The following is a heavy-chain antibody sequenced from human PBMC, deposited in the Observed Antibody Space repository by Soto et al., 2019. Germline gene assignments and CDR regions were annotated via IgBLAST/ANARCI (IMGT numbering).Heavy chain of an antibody. CDR3: AKEQLERHFGFDY. CDR2: LTAGGGDT. D-gene: IGHD1-1*01. CDR1: GFTFSNYA. J-gene: IGHJ4*02. Sequence: GGSLRLSCAASGFTFSNYAMSWVRQAPGKGLEWVSTLTAGGGDTYYAESVKGRFTISRDNSKNTLYLQMTSLRVEDTAIYFCAKEQLERHFGFDYWGRGSLVTVSS. V-gene: IGHV3-23*01.